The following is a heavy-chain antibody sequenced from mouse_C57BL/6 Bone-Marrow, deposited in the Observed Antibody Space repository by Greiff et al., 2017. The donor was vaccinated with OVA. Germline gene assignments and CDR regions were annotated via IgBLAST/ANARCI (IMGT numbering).Heavy chain of an antibody. CDR1: GYTFTSYW. V-gene: IGHV1-52*01. CDR3: AIRSPYAMDY. CDR2: IDPSDSET. J-gene: IGHJ4*01. D-gene: IGHD1-1*01. Sequence: QVQLQQPGAELVRPGSSVKLSCKASGYTFTSYWMHWVKQRPIQGLEWIGNIDPSDSETHYTQKFKDKATLTVDKSSSTAYMQLSSLTSEDSAVYYCAIRSPYAMDYWGQGTSVTVSS.